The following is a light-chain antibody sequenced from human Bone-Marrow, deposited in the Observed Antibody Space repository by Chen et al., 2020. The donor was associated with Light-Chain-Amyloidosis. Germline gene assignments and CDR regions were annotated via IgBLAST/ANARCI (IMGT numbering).Light chain of an antibody. Sequence: QSALTQPASVSGSPGQSITISCTGTSSDVGSYNLVSWYQQHPGKAPQRMIYEVTKRPSGVSNRFSGSKASNTASMTISGLQTEDEADYYCCSYAGSSTLVFGGGTKLTVL. CDR2: EVT. V-gene: IGLV2-23*02. CDR3: CSYAGSSTLV. CDR1: SSDVGSYNL. J-gene: IGLJ2*01.